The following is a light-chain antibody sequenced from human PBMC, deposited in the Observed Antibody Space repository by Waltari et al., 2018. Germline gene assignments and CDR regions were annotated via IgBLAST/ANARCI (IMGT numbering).Light chain of an antibody. CDR1: QSVSRY. CDR2: EAS. CDR3: QKYGTLPAT. V-gene: IGKV3-20*01. J-gene: IGKJ1*01. Sequence: EIVLTQSPGTLSLYPGEGATLSCRASQSVSRYLAWYQQKAGQPPRLLIYEASSRATGIPDRFSGSGSGTDFSLTISRLEPEDFAVYYCQKYGTLPATFGQGTKVEIK.